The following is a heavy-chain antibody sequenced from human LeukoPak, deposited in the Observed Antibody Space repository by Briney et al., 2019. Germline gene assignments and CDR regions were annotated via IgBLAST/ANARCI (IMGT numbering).Heavy chain of an antibody. CDR3: AKDREYSSGWSLGY. D-gene: IGHD6-19*01. CDR2: ISYDGSNK. Sequence: PGGSLRLSCAASGFTFSSYGMHWVRQAPGKGLEWVAVISYDGSNKYYADPVKGRFTISRDNSKDTLYLQMNSLRAEDTAVYYCAKDREYSSGWSLGYWGQGTLVTVSS. V-gene: IGHV3-30*18. J-gene: IGHJ4*02. CDR1: GFTFSSYG.